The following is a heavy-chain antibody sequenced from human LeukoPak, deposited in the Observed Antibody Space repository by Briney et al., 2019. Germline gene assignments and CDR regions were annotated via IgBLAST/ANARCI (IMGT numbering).Heavy chain of an antibody. J-gene: IGHJ4*02. CDR1: GFTFSSHG. Sequence: PGGSLRLSCAASGFTFSSHGMNWVRQAPGKGLEWVSGISGSGVITYYADSVKGRFTISRDNSKNTLYLQMNSLRAEDTAVYYCAKDSSSSFDYWGQGTLVTVSS. V-gene: IGHV3-23*01. CDR2: ISGSGVIT. CDR3: AKDSSSSFDY. D-gene: IGHD6-6*01.